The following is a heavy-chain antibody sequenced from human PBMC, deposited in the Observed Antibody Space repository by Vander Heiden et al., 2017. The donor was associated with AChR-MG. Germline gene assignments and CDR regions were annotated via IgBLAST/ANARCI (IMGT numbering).Heavy chain of an antibody. J-gene: IGHJ3*02. Sequence: DVQLVESGGGLVQPGGSLRLSCAASGFTFSSYSMNWVRQVPGKGREWVAYIRSSSSPIYYADSVKGRFTISRDNAKNSLYLQMNSLRDEDTAVYYCVRDPDAWDIWGQGTMVTVSS. V-gene: IGHV3-48*02. CDR1: GFTFSSYS. CDR3: VRDPDAWDI. CDR2: IRSSSSPI.